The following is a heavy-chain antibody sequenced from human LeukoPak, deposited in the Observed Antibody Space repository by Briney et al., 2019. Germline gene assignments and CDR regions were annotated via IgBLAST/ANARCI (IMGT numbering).Heavy chain of an antibody. D-gene: IGHD1-26*01. CDR1: GGTFSSYA. CDR3: VEVGATTGFDY. V-gene: IGHV1-69*01. CDR2: IIPIFGTA. J-gene: IGHJ4*02. Sequence: SVKVSCKASGGTFSSYAISWVRQAPGQGLEWMGGIIPIFGTANYAQKFQGRVTITADESTSTAYMELSSLRSEDTAVYYFVEVGATTGFDYWGQGTLVTVSS.